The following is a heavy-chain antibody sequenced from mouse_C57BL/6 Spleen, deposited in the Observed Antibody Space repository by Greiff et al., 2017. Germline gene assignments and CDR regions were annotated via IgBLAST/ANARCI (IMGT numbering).Heavy chain of an antibody. CDR1: GFTFSSYG. Sequence: EVKLVESGGDLVKPGGSLKLSCAASGFTFSSYGMSWVRQTPDKRLEWVATISRGGSYTSYPDSVKGRFTISRDNAKNTLYLQMSRLKSEDTAMYYCARHRGIYYGNYVGLDYWGQGTSVTVSA. D-gene: IGHD2-1*01. CDR2: ISRGGSYT. V-gene: IGHV5-6*01. J-gene: IGHJ4*01. CDR3: ARHRGIYYGNYVGLDY.